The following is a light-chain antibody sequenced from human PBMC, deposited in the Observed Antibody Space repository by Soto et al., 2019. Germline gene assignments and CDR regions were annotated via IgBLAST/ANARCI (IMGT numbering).Light chain of an antibody. CDR2: GAS. V-gene: IGKV3D-15*01. CDR1: QSVSSSY. CDR3: QQYNKWPMT. Sequence: IVVSQSPGAVSLSPGERATLSCRASQSVSSSYLAWYQQKPGQSPRLVIYGASTRATGIPARFSGSGSGTEFTLTISSLQSEDCAVYYCQQYNKWPMTFGEGTKVDIK. J-gene: IGKJ1*01.